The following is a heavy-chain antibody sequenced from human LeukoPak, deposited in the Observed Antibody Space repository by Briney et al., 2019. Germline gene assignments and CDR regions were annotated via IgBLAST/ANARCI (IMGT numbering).Heavy chain of an antibody. Sequence: PGGSLRLSCAASGFTFSSYDMHWVRQATGKGLEWVSAIGTAGDPYYPGSVKGRFTISRENAKNSLYLQMNSLRAGDTAVYYCARGRYCSSTSCHEGGYYGMDVWGKGTTVTVSS. CDR3: ARGRYCSSTSCHEGGYYGMDV. D-gene: IGHD2-2*01. CDR1: GFTFSSYD. J-gene: IGHJ6*04. CDR2: IGTAGDP. V-gene: IGHV3-13*05.